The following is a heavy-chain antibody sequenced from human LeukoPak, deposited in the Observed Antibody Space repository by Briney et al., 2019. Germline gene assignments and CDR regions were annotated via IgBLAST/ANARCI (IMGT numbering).Heavy chain of an antibody. V-gene: IGHV4-39*07. D-gene: IGHD2-8*01. CDR2: IYYSGST. J-gene: IGHJ5*02. CDR3: AREGCTNGVWPVPYNWFDP. Sequence: PSETLSLTCTVSGGSISSSSYYWGWIRQPPGKGLEWIGSIYYSGSTYYNPSLKSRVTISVDTSKNQFSLKLSSVTAADTAVYYCAREGCTNGVWPVPYNWFDPWGQGTLVTVSS. CDR1: GGSISSSSYY.